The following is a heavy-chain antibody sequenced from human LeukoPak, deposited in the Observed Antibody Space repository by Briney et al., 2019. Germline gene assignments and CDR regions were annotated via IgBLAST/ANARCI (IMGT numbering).Heavy chain of an antibody. CDR2: INHSGST. Sequence: PSETLSLTCAVYGGSFSGYYWSWIRQPPGKGLEWIGEINHSGSTNYNPSLKSRVTISVDTSKSQFSLKLSSVTAADTAVYYCARGGVDLSYYYYYMDVWGKGTTVTVSS. J-gene: IGHJ6*03. CDR1: GGSFSGYY. V-gene: IGHV4-34*01. D-gene: IGHD2-15*01. CDR3: ARGGVDLSYYYYYMDV.